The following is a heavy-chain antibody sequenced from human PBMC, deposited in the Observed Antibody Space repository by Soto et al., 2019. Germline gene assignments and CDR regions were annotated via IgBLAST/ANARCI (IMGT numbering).Heavy chain of an antibody. V-gene: IGHV3-30-3*01. CDR3: ARDRSCTNGVCYRYFDL. D-gene: IGHD2-8*01. CDR1: GFTFSSYA. Sequence: PGGSLRRSCAASGFTFSSYAMHWVRQAPGKGLEWVAVISYDGSNKYYADSVKGRFTISRDNSTNRLYLQMNSRRAEDTAVSSCARDRSCTNGVCYRYFDLWGRGTLVTVSS. CDR2: ISYDGSNK. J-gene: IGHJ2*01.